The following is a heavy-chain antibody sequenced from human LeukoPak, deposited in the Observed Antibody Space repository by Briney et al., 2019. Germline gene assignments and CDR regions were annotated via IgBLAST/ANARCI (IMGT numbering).Heavy chain of an antibody. J-gene: IGHJ4*02. Sequence: GGSLRLSCAASGFTFSSYSMNWVRQAPGKGLEWVSSISSSSSYIYYADSVKGRFTISRDNSKNTLYLQMNSLRAEDTAVYYCAKDHSYNSGWYGGPFDYWGQGTLVTVSS. CDR1: GFTFSSYS. CDR2: ISSSSSYI. V-gene: IGHV3-21*01. CDR3: AKDHSYNSGWYGGPFDY. D-gene: IGHD6-19*01.